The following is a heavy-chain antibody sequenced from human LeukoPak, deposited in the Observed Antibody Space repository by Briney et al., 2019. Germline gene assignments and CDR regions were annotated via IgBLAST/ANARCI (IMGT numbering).Heavy chain of an antibody. CDR3: AKRDSSGYYYFDY. J-gene: IGHJ4*02. D-gene: IGHD3-22*01. CDR2: IGGSGGTT. Sequence: GGSLRLSCAASGFTFSTHAVSWVRQAPGEGLEWVSAIGGSGGTTYYADSVKGRFTISRDNSKNTLYLQMNSLRAEDTAVYYCAKRDSSGYYYFDYWGQGTLVTVSS. V-gene: IGHV3-23*01. CDR1: GFTFSTHA.